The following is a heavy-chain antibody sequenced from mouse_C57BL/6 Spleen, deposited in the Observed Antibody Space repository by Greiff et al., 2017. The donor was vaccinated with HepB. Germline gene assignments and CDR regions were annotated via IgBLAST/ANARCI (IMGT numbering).Heavy chain of an antibody. V-gene: IGHV5-4*01. J-gene: IGHJ3*01. CDR2: ISDGGSYT. D-gene: IGHD2-2*01. CDR3: ARDYGYPSWFAY. CDR1: GFTFSSYA. Sequence: DVMPVESGGGLVKPGGSLKLSCAASGFTFSSYAMSWVRQTPEKRLEWVATISDGGSYTYYPDNVKGRFTISRDNAKNNLYLQMSHLKSEDTAMYYCARDYGYPSWFAYWGQGTLVTVSA.